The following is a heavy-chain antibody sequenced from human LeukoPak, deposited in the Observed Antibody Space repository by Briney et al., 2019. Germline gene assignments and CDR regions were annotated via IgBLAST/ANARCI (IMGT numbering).Heavy chain of an antibody. Sequence: PGGSLRLSCAASGFTFSSYAMSWVRQAPGKGLEWVSAISGSGGSTYYADSVKGRFTISRDNSKNTLHLQMNSLRAEDTAVYYCAKTGHRGGGFDYWGQGTLVTVSS. J-gene: IGHJ4*02. CDR1: GFTFSSYA. CDR3: AKTGHRGGGFDY. D-gene: IGHD3-10*01. V-gene: IGHV3-23*01. CDR2: ISGSGGST.